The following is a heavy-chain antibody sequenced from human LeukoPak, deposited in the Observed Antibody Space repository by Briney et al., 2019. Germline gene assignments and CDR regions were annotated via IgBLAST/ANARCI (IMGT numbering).Heavy chain of an antibody. D-gene: IGHD7-27*01. CDR1: EFNFINYG. Sequence: SGGSLRLSCAASEFNFINYGMTWVRQAPGKGLEWVSVISYNADSTHYADSVKGRFVTSRDNSKNTLYLQMNSLRVDDTAVYYCANDHWGGAFDIWGQGTMVTVSS. V-gene: IGHV3-23*01. J-gene: IGHJ3*02. CDR3: ANDHWGGAFDI. CDR2: ISYNADST.